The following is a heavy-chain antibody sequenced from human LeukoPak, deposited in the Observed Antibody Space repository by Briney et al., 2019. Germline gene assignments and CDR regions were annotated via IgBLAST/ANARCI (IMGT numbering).Heavy chain of an antibody. Sequence: PGGSLRLSCAASGFTSSDYPMNWVRQAPGKGLEWISNIRTNIENTMFYADSVKGRFTISRDDAKNSLSLQMNSLRAEDTAVYYCARATDGDYVPYWGQGTLVTVSS. J-gene: IGHJ4*02. CDR1: GFTSSDYP. D-gene: IGHD4-17*01. CDR3: ARATDGDYVPY. V-gene: IGHV3-48*01. CDR2: IRTNIENTM.